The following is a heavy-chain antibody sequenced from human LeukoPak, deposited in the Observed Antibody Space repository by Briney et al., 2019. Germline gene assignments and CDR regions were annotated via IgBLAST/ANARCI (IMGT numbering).Heavy chain of an antibody. D-gene: IGHD5-24*01. CDR1: GFTFSSYA. CDR3: ASRQDLGWHYDN. Sequence: GGSLRLSCAASGFTFSSYAMSWVRLAPGKGLEWISGFSVPTDSTYYADSVKGRFTLSRDISKNTLYLQMNSLRAEDTAVYCCASRQDLGWHYDNWGQGTLVTVSS. J-gene: IGHJ4*02. CDR2: FSVPTDST. V-gene: IGHV3-23*01.